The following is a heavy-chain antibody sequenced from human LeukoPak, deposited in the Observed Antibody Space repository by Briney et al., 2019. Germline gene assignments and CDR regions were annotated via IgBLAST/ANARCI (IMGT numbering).Heavy chain of an antibody. D-gene: IGHD2-21*02. J-gene: IGHJ1*01. Sequence: SVKVSCKASGGTFSSYAISWVRQAPGQGLEWMGGIIPIFGTANYAQKFQGRVTITVDKSTSTAYMELSSLRSEDTAVYYCASDCGGDCYPPAEYFQHWGQGTLVTVSS. V-gene: IGHV1-69*06. CDR1: GGTFSSYA. CDR3: ASDCGGDCYPPAEYFQH. CDR2: IIPIFGTA.